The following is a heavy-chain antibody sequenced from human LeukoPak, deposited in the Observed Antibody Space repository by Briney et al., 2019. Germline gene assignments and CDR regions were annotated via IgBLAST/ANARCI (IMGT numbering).Heavy chain of an antibody. CDR1: VGTFSSYA. Sequence: ASVKVSCKASVGTFSSYAISWVRQAPGQGLEWMGRIIPILGIAHYAQKFQGRVTITADKSTSTAYMELSSLRSEDAAVYYCASSAKRSSGWYGSFDLWGRGTLVTVSS. D-gene: IGHD6-19*01. CDR2: IIPILGIA. J-gene: IGHJ2*01. V-gene: IGHV1-69*04. CDR3: ASSAKRSSGWYGSFDL.